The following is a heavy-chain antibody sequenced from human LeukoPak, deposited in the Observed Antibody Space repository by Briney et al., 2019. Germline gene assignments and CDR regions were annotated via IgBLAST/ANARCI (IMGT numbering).Heavy chain of an antibody. CDR1: GYTFTNYN. CDR3: AREGRWLQPLDY. CDR2: MNPNTGNA. V-gene: IGHV1-8*01. J-gene: IGHJ4*02. Sequence: ASVKVSCKASGYTFTNYNINWVRQATGQGLEWMGWMNPNTGNAAYAQKFQGRVTMTRNTSISTAYMDLSSLRSEDTAVYYCAREGRWLQPLDYWGQGTLVTVSS. D-gene: IGHD5-24*01.